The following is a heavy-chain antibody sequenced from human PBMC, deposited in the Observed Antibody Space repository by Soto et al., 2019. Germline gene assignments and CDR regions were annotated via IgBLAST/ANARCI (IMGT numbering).Heavy chain of an antibody. CDR2: VSFRGDI. V-gene: IGHV3-21*01. J-gene: IGHJ4*02. CDR1: GFMFSSYT. Sequence: GGSLRLSCTASGFMFSSYTMNCVRQAPGKGLEWVSSVSFRGDIYYADSLEGRFTISRDDAKNSLHLQMNSLRAEDTAVYYCARGCSSASCYYYWGQGTLVTVSS. CDR3: ARGCSSASCYYY. D-gene: IGHD2-2*01.